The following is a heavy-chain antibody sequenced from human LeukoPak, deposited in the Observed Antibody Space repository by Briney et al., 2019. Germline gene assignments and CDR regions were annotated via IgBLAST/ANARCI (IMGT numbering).Heavy chain of an antibody. CDR3: ARAQMGMVRGVNPICYFDY. V-gene: IGHV1-69*05. Sequence: APVKVSCKASGGTFSSYAISWVRQAPGQGLEWMGGIIPIFGTANYAQKFQGRVTITTDESTSTAYMELSSLRSEDTAVYYCARAQMGMVRGVNPICYFDYWGQGTLVTVPS. CDR1: GGTFSSYA. CDR2: IIPIFGTA. D-gene: IGHD3-10*01. J-gene: IGHJ4*02.